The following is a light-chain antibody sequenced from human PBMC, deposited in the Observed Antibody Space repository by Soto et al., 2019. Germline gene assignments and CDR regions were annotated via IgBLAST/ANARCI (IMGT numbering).Light chain of an antibody. V-gene: IGKV1-8*01. Sequence: AIRMTQSPSSLSASTGDRVTITCRASQGISSYLAWYQQKPGKAPKLLIYAASTLQSGVPSRFSGSGSGTDFTLTISCLQSEDFATYYCQQYYSYPQNFGQGTK. J-gene: IGKJ2*01. CDR3: QQYYSYPQN. CDR2: AAS. CDR1: QGISSY.